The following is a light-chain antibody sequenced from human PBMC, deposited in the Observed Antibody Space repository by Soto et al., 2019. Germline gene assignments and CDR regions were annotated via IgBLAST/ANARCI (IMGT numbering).Light chain of an antibody. CDR3: QQSNNWPPT. Sequence: EMAMTQSPTTLSVSPGERATLSCRASQSVSSNLAWYQLKPGQAPRLLIYGASTRATDIPARFSGSGSATEFTLTISSLQSEDFAVYYCQQSNNWPPTFGQGTKVEVK. CDR2: GAS. CDR1: QSVSSN. J-gene: IGKJ1*01. V-gene: IGKV3-15*01.